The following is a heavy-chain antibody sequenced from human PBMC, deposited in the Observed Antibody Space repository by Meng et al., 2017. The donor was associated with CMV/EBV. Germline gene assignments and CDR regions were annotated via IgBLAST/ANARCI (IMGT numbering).Heavy chain of an antibody. CDR1: GFTFSSYS. V-gene: IGHV3-21*01. D-gene: IGHD3-3*01. Sequence: GGSLRLSCAASGFTFSSYSMNWVRQAPRKGLEWVSSISSSSSYIYYADSVKGRFTISRDNAKNSLYLQMNSLRAEDTAVYYCARDNTIFGVGMDVWGQGTTVTVSS. CDR3: ARDNTIFGVGMDV. CDR2: ISSSSSYI. J-gene: IGHJ6*02.